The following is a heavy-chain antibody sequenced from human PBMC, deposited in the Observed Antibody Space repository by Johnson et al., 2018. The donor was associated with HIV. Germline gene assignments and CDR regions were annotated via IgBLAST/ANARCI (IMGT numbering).Heavy chain of an antibody. V-gene: IGHV3-15*01. Sequence: VQLVESGGGLVQPGGSLRLSCAASGFTFSNAWMTWVRQAPGKGLEWVGRIKSNTDGGTADYVAPVKDRFTISRDDSRNTLYLQMNSLKTEDTAVYYCTRPDLYAFDIWGQGTMVTVSS. CDR2: IKSNTDGGTA. J-gene: IGHJ3*02. D-gene: IGHD3-3*01. CDR3: TRPDLYAFDI. CDR1: GFTFSNAW.